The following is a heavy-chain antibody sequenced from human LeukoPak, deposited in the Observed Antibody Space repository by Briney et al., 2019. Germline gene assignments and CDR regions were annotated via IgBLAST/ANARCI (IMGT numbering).Heavy chain of an antibody. V-gene: IGHV1-69*06. CDR1: GGTFSSYA. CDR3: ATRTPIVVVISPYYMDV. CDR2: IIPIFGTA. D-gene: IGHD3-22*01. Sequence: ASVKVSCKASGGTFSSYAISWVRQAPGQGLEWMGGIIPIFGTANYAQKFQGRVTIMADKSTSTAYMELSSLRSEDTAVYYCATRTPIVVVISPYYMDVWGKGTTVTVSS. J-gene: IGHJ6*03.